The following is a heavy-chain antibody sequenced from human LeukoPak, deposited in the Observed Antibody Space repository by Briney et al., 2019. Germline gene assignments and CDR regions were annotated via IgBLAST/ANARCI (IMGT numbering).Heavy chain of an antibody. CDR2: ISGSGVST. CDR3: ATMTTLKGVH. J-gene: IGHJ4*02. CDR1: GFTFSSYA. Sequence: QSGGSLRLSCAASGFTFSSYAMNWVRQAPGKGLEWASVISGSGVSTYYADSVKGRFTISRDNSKNTLYLQVNSLRAEDTAVYYCATMTTLKGVHWGQGTLVTVSS. D-gene: IGHD4-17*01. V-gene: IGHV3-23*01.